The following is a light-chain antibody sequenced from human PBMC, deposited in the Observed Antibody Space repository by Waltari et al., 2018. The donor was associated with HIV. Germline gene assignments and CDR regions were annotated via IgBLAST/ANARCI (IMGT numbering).Light chain of an antibody. V-gene: IGKV3-11*01. CDR3: QQRSKRPLT. Sequence: VLTQSPATLSASPGERVTLSCRARQSVGTYVAWYPQKSGQGPSLLVYDASKRGAGIPARFSGSGSGTDFTLTISSLEPEDFAIYYCQQRSKRPLTFGGGTKIDI. CDR2: DAS. CDR1: QSVGTY. J-gene: IGKJ4*01.